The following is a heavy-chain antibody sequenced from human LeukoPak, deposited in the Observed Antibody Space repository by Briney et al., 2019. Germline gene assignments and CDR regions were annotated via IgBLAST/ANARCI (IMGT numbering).Heavy chain of an antibody. D-gene: IGHD3-10*01. CDR3: ARGRRGWFGELIRFRNACYFDY. CDR1: GYTFTSYF. J-gene: IGHJ4*02. CDR2: IHPSGGST. Sequence: GASVTVSFKASGYTFTSYFMHWVRQAPGQGLEWMGMIHPSGGSTSYAQKFQGRVTMTRDMSTSTVYMELNSLRSEDTAVYYCARGRRGWFGELIRFRNACYFDYWGQGTLVTVSS. V-gene: IGHV1-46*01.